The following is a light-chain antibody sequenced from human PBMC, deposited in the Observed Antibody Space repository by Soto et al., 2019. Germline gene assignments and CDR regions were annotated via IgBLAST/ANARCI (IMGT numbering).Light chain of an antibody. CDR2: GNT. J-gene: IGLJ2*01. V-gene: IGLV1-40*01. CDR1: SSNIGAGYD. Sequence: QSALTQPPSVSGAPGQRVRISCTGSSSNIGAGYDVHWYQQLPGTAPKLLIYGNTNRPSGVPDRFSGSKSGTSASLAITGLQAEDEADYYCQSYDSSLSGVVFGGGTKLTVL. CDR3: QSYDSSLSGVV.